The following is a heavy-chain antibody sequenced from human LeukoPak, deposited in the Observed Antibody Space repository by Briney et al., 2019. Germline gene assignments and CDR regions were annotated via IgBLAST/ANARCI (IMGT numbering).Heavy chain of an antibody. J-gene: IGHJ4*02. D-gene: IGHD3-10*01. Sequence: ASVKVSCKASGYTFTGYYMHWVRQAPGQGLEWMGWLNPKSGGTNYAQKFQGRVTMTRDTSISTAYMELSRLRYDDTAVYYCARDTGDYFGSGSYYPDWGQGTLVTVSS. CDR1: GYTFTGYY. CDR2: LNPKSGGT. V-gene: IGHV1-2*02. CDR3: ARDTGDYFGSGSYYPD.